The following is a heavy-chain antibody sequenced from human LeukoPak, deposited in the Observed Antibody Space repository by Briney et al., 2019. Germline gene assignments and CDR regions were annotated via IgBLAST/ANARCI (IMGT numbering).Heavy chain of an antibody. Sequence: SVKVSCKTSGGTFNNSAISWVRQAPGQGLEWLGGIMPLFGTAGYAQKFQGRVTITKDEPTRTVYLELTSLTSDDTAVYYCARDVHGDYGSGWFDPWGQGTLVSVSS. J-gene: IGHJ5*02. CDR2: IMPLFGTA. D-gene: IGHD4-17*01. CDR3: ARDVHGDYGSGWFDP. CDR1: GGTFNNSA. V-gene: IGHV1-69*05.